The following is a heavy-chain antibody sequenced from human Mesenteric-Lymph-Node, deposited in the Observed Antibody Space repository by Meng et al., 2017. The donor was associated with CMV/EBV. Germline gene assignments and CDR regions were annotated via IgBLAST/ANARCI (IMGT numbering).Heavy chain of an antibody. CDR3: ARGPGYCGTTSCYYFDY. Sequence: SISRGGYYWSWIRQHPGKGLEWIGYIHSSGSTDYNPSLQSRVTASVDTSENQFALKLSSVTAADTAVYYCARGPGYCGTTSCYYFDYWGQGALVTVSS. D-gene: IGHD2-2*01. V-gene: IGHV4-31*02. CDR1: SISRGGYY. CDR2: IHSSGST. J-gene: IGHJ4*02.